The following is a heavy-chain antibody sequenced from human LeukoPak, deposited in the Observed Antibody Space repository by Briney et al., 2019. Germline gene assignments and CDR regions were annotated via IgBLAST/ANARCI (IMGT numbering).Heavy chain of an antibody. CDR3: ARDHYDFWSGYYWFDY. J-gene: IGHJ4*02. CDR1: GFTFSSYS. Sequence: GGSLRLSCAASGFTFSSYSMNWVRQAPGKGLEWVSSISSSSSYIYYADSVKGRFTISRDNAKNSLYLQMNSLRAEDTAVYYCARDHYDFWSGYYWFDYWGQGTLVTVSS. CDR2: ISSSSSYI. D-gene: IGHD3-3*01. V-gene: IGHV3-21*01.